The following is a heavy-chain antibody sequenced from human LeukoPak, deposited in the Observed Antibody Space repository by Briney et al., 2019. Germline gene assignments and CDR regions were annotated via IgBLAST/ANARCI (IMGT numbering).Heavy chain of an antibody. CDR1: GASFSGYY. CDR2: INHSGGT. J-gene: IGHJ4*02. D-gene: IGHD3-10*01. CDR3: ATDRYYGSGSYYKFDY. V-gene: IGHV4-34*01. Sequence: SETLSLTCGVSGASFSGYYWTWIRQPPGKGLEWIWEINHSGGTNYNMSLKSRVTISVDPSKKQFSLKLRSVTAEDTAVYYCATDRYYGSGSYYKFDYWGQGILVTVSS.